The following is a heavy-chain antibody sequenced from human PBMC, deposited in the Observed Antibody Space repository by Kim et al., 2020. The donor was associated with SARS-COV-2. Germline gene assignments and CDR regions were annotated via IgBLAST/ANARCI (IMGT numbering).Heavy chain of an antibody. V-gene: IGHV1-2*02. CDR1: GYTFTGYY. CDR2: INPNSGGT. CDR3: ARRRRITIFGVTNFRREGWFDP. Sequence: ASVKVSCKASGYTFTGYYMHWVRQAPGQGLEWMGWINPNSGGTNYAQKFQGRVTMTRDTSISTAYMELSRLRSDDTAVYYCARRRRITIFGVTNFRREGWFDPWGQGTLVTVSS. J-gene: IGHJ5*02. D-gene: IGHD3-3*01.